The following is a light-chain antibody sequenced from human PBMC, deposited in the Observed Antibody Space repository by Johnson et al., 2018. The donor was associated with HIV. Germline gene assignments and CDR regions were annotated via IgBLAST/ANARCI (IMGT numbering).Light chain of an antibody. CDR2: DNN. J-gene: IGLJ1*01. Sequence: QSVLTQPPSVSAAPGQKVTISCSGSSSNIGNNYVSWYQQLPGTAPRLLIYDNNKRPSGTPDRLYGSKSGSSATLGITGLKTGDEADYYCGTWDSSLSAYVFGTGTKVTVL. V-gene: IGLV1-51*01. CDR1: SSNIGNNY. CDR3: GTWDSSLSAYV.